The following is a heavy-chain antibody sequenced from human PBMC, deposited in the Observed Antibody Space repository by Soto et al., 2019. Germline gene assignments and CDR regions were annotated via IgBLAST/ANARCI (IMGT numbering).Heavy chain of an antibody. V-gene: IGHV3-21*01. CDR3: ARFRVPVADRWYAFDI. D-gene: IGHD2-15*01. CDR1: GFNFRSYS. CDR2: ITSSSSHI. Sequence: EVQLVESGGGLVQPGGSLRLSCAASGFNFRSYSMNWVRQAPGKGLEWVSSITSSSSHIYYADSVEGRFTISRDNAENSLYLQMNSLRAEDTAVYFCARFRVPVADRWYAFDIWGQGTMVTVSS. J-gene: IGHJ3*02.